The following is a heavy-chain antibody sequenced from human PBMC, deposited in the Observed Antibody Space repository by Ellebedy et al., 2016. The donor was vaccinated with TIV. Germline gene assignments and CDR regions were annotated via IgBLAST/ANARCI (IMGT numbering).Heavy chain of an antibody. J-gene: IGHJ4*02. D-gene: IGHD6-19*01. V-gene: IGHV3-21*01. CDR3: AGGISVAGTSLGF. CDR1: GFTVSSNY. CDR2: ISSSSTYI. Sequence: GGSLRLSCAASGFTVSSNYMSWVRQAPGRGLEWVSSISSSSTYIYYAESVKGRFTISRDNAKNSLYLQMNSLRADDTAVYYCAGGISVAGTSLGFWGQGTLVTVSS.